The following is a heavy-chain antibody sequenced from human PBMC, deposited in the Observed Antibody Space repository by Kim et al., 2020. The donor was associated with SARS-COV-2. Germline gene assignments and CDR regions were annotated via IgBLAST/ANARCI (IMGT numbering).Heavy chain of an antibody. D-gene: IGHD1-26*01. CDR3: VKDRRSVATEHFQL. Sequence: GGSLRLSCTASGFPFDVFAMNWVRQAPGRGLEWVAAISASGEYTYYAASVKGRSTISRDNSKNTVYLQLNTLRVADTATYYCVKDRRSVATEHFQLWGHGTLVAVSS. V-gene: IGHV3-23*01. J-gene: IGHJ4*01. CDR1: GFPFDVFA. CDR2: ISASGEYT.